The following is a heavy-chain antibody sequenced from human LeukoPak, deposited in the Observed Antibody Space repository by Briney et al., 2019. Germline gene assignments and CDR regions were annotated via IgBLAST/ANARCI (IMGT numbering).Heavy chain of an antibody. J-gene: IGHJ3*02. CDR3: ARERIPMELDAFDI. CDR1: VGSISSYY. Sequence: PSETLSLTCTVSVGSISSYYWSWIRQPPGKGLEWIGYIYYSGSTNYNPSLKSRVTISVDTSKNQFSLKLSSVTAADTAVYYCARERIPMELDAFDIWGQGTMVTVSS. CDR2: IYYSGST. D-gene: IGHD3-10*01. V-gene: IGHV4-59*12.